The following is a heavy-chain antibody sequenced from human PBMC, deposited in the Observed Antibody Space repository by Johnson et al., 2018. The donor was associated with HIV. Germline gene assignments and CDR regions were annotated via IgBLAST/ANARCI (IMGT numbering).Heavy chain of an antibody. CDR2: ILYDGSNK. CDR3: ARDPDI. V-gene: IGHV3-30*03. CDR1: GFTFSNYG. Sequence: QVQLVESGGGGVQPGRSLRLSCAASGFTFSNYGMHWVRQAPGKGLEWVAVILYDGSNKYYADSVKGRFTISRDNSKNTLYLQMNSLRAEDTAVYYCARDPDIWGQGTMVTVSS. J-gene: IGHJ3*02.